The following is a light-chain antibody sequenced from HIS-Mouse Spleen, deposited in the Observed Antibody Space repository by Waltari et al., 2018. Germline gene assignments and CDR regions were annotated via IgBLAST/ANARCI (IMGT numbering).Light chain of an antibody. CDR1: SSDVGGYNY. V-gene: IGLV2-8*01. CDR2: EVS. Sequence: QSALTQPPSASGSPGQSVTISCTGTSSDVGGYNYVSWYQQPPGKAPKLMIYEVSKRPSGVPDRFSGSKAGNTASLTVSGLQAEDEADYYCSSYAGSNNYVFGTGTKVTAL. CDR3: SSYAGSNNYV. J-gene: IGLJ1*01.